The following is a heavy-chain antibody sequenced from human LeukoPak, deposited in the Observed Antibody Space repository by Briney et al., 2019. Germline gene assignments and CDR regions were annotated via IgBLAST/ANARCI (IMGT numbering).Heavy chain of an antibody. V-gene: IGHV3-74*01. CDR3: ARGTGYSSSWYVY. CDR1: GFTFSNYW. D-gene: IGHD6-13*01. Sequence: GGSLRLSCTASGFTFSNYWMHRVRHVPGKGLVWVSRIIGDGTTTFYADSVKGRFTISRDNAKNSLYLQMNSLRAEDTAVYYCARGTGYSSSWYVYWGQGTLVTVSS. J-gene: IGHJ4*02. CDR2: IIGDGTTT.